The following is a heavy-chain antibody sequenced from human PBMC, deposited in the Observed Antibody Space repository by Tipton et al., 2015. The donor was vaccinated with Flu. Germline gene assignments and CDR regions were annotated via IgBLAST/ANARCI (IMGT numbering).Heavy chain of an antibody. Sequence: GLVKPSETLSLTCTVSGYSISSGYYWGWIRQPPGKGLEWIGYTTYSGTTSYNPSLQSRVSISIDTSKNQFSLKLSSVTAADTAVYYCARHSGSRSYPLDYWGQGTLVTVSS. CDR1: GYSISSGYY. J-gene: IGHJ4*02. CDR2: TTYSGTT. D-gene: IGHD3-10*01. V-gene: IGHV4-38-2*02. CDR3: ARHSGSRSYPLDY.